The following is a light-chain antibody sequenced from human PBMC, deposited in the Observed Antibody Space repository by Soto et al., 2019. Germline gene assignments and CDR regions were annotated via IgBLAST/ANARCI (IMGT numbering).Light chain of an antibody. V-gene: IGKV1-39*02. J-gene: IGKJ3*01. CDR3: QKHDGVPQ. CDR1: QSITSY. CDR2: DAS. Sequence: DIQMTQSPSSLSASVGDRVTITCRASQSITSYLNWYQQKPGKAPKLLIYDASRLQSGVPSRFSGSGSGTDFTLSISSLQPEDFATYYCQKHDGVPQFGPGTKVDF.